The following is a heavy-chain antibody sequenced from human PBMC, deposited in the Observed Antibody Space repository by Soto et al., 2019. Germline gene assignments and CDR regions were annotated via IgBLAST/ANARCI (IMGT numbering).Heavy chain of an antibody. CDR1: GDSVSSKTAA. CDR2: TYYRSKWYN. Sequence: SQTLSLTCAISGDSVSSKTAAWNWIRQSPSRGLEWLGRTYYRSKWYNGYAIFVKSRITINPDTSKNQFSLQLNSVTPDDTAVYYCARSQSGDLDYWGRGTLVTVSS. D-gene: IGHD1-26*01. CDR3: ARSQSGDLDY. V-gene: IGHV6-1*01. J-gene: IGHJ4*02.